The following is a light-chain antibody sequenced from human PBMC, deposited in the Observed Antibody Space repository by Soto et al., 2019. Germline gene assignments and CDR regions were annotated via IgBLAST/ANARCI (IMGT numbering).Light chain of an antibody. CDR1: SSNIGAGYD. V-gene: IGLV1-40*01. J-gene: IGLJ1*01. CDR3: QSYYSSSYG. CDR2: GNS. Sequence: QSVLTQPPSVSGAPGQSVAFSCIGSSSNIGAGYDVHWYKQVPVSAPKRIIYGNSNRPSGVPDRFSGSKSGTSASLAITGLQAEDEADYYCQSYYSSSYGFGSGTKLTVL.